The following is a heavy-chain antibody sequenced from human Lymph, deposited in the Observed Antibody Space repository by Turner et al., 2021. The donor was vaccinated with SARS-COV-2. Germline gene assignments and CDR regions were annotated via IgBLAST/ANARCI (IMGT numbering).Heavy chain of an antibody. Sequence: EVQLLESGGGLVQPGGSLRLSCAASGFTFSSYAMSWVRQAPGKGLEWVSTSSGSGGSTYYADSVKGRFTISRDNSKNTLYLQMNSLRAEDTAVYYCARDLMEVGGMDVWGQGTTVTVSS. V-gene: IGHV3-23*01. CDR1: GFTFSSYA. CDR3: ARDLMEVGGMDV. J-gene: IGHJ6*02. CDR2: SSGSGGST. D-gene: IGHD3-3*01.